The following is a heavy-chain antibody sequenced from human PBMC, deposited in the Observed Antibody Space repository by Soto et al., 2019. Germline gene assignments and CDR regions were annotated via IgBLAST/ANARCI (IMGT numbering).Heavy chain of an antibody. J-gene: IGHJ6*02. CDR1: GGTFSSYA. CDR2: IIPIFGTA. V-gene: IGHV1-69*13. D-gene: IGHD3-10*01. CDR3: ARRTPGGPLGDYYYGMDV. Sequence: GASVKVSCKASGGTFSSYAISWVRQAPGQGLEWMGGIIPIFGTANYAQKFQGRVTITADESTSTAYMELSSLRSEDTAVYYCARRTPGGPLGDYYYGMDVWGQGTTVTVSS.